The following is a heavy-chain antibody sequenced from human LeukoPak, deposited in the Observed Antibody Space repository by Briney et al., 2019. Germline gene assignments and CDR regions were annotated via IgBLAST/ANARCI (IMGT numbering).Heavy chain of an antibody. D-gene: IGHD1-20*01. J-gene: IGHJ4*02. CDR3: ARDLNWKYFDY. CDR2: IIPILGTA. Sequence: ASVKVSCKASGGTFSSYAISWVRQAPGQGLEWMGRIIPILGTANYAQKFQGRVTITTDESTSTAYMELSSLRSEDTAVYYCARDLNWKYFDYWGQGTLVTVSS. V-gene: IGHV1-69*05. CDR1: GGTFSSYA.